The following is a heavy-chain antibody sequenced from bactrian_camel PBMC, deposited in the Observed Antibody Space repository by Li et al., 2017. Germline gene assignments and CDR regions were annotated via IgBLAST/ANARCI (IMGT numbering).Heavy chain of an antibody. CDR3: AASTRYISAIVAVVPSFAN. Sequence: VQLMESGGGSVQAGGSLRLQCAASGDTRNCMGWFRQAPGKEREGVAVIDGDGSTRYAASVKGRFTLSRDNAKNTLYLQMNTLKPEDTAMYYCAASTRYISAIVAVVPSFANRGQGTQVTVS. CDR1: GDTRNC. J-gene: IGHJ4*01. CDR2: IDGDGST. D-gene: IGHD2*01. V-gene: IGHV3S53*01.